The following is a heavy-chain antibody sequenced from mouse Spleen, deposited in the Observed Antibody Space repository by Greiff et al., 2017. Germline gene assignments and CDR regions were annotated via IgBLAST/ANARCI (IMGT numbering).Heavy chain of an antibody. D-gene: IGHD1-1*01. J-gene: IGHJ3*01. Sequence: EVQLVESGAELVRPGASVKLSCTASGFNIKDDYMHWVKQRPEQGLEWIGWIDPENGDTEYASKFQGKATITADTSSNTAYLQLSSLTSEDTAVYYCTTRGDYGSSYGAYWGQGTLVTVSA. CDR3: TTRGDYGSSYGAY. CDR2: IDPENGDT. CDR1: GFNIKDDY. V-gene: IGHV14-4*01.